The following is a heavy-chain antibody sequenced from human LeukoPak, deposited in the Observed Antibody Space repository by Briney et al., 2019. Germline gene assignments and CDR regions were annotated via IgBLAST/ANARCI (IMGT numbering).Heavy chain of an antibody. CDR3: ARATVPAAIPYYYYMDV. V-gene: IGHV1-69*05. CDR2: IIPIFGTA. CDR1: GGTFSSYA. Sequence: SVKVSCKASGGTFSSYAINWVRQAPGQGLEWMGGIIPIFGTANYAQKFQGRVTITTDESTSTAYMELSSLRSEDTAVYYCARATVPAAIPYYYYMDVWGKGTTVTVSS. D-gene: IGHD2-2*01. J-gene: IGHJ6*03.